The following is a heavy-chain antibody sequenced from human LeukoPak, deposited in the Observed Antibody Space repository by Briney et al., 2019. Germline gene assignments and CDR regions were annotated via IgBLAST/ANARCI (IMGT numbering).Heavy chain of an antibody. D-gene: IGHD3-22*01. J-gene: IGHJ4*02. CDR2: MNPNSGNT. CDR3: ARGRFYDSSGYYDY. Sequence: GASVKVSCKASGYTFTSYDINWVRQATGQGLEWTGWMNPNSGNTGYAQKFQGRVTMTRNTSISTAYMELSSLRSEDTAVYYCARGRFYDSSGYYDYWGQGTLVTVSS. V-gene: IGHV1-8*01. CDR1: GYTFTSYD.